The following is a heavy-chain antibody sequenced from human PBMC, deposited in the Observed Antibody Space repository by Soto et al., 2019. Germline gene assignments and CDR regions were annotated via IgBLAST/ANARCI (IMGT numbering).Heavy chain of an antibody. CDR1: GLSFGSYG. J-gene: IGHJ6*02. V-gene: IGHV3-30*18. CDR2: ISYDGSKK. CDR3: AKSRGVDNYYYGMDV. Sequence: LRLSCVVSGLSFGSYGMHWVRQAPGKGLEWVALISYDGSKKYYMDSVKGRFTISRDNSLGTLFLQMISLRPEDTAVYYCAKSRGVDNYYYGMDVWGQGTTVTVSS. D-gene: IGHD3-10*01.